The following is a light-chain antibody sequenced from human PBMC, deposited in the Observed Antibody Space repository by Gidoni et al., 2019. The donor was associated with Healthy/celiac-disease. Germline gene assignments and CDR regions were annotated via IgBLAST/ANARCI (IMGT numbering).Light chain of an antibody. J-gene: IGKJ4*01. Sequence: EIVMTHSPATLSVSPGERATLSCRASQSVSSNLAWYQQKPGQAPRLLIYGASTSATGIPARFSGSGSGTKFTLTISSLQSEDFAVYYCQQYNNWPPLTFGGGTKVEIK. CDR3: QQYNNWPPLT. CDR2: GAS. CDR1: QSVSSN. V-gene: IGKV3-15*01.